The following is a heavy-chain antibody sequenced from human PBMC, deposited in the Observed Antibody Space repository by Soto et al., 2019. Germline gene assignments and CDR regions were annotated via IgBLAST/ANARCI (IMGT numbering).Heavy chain of an antibody. CDR3: ARTGAYYYDSSGCFDY. CDR2: IDWDDDK. D-gene: IGHD3-22*01. CDR1: GFSLSTSGMC. V-gene: IGHV2-70*01. Sequence: SGPTLVNPTRTLTLTCTFSGFSLSTSGMCVSWIRQPPGKALEWLALIDWDDDKYYSTSLKTRLTISKDTSKNQVVLTMTNMDPVDTATYYCARTGAYYYDSSGCFDYWGQGTLVTVSS. J-gene: IGHJ4*02.